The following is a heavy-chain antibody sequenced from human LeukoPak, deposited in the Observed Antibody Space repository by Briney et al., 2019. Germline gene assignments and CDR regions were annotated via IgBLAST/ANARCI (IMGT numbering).Heavy chain of an antibody. CDR1: GFIFSTYW. CDR2: IKEDGTET. D-gene: IGHD5-24*01. CDR3: AKEGRSLQTY. Sequence: GGSLRLSCAASGFIFSTYWMSWVRLAPGKGLEWVANIKEDGTETYYVDSVKGRFTISRDNAKNSLYLQMNSLRVEDTAVYYCAKEGRSLQTYWGQGTLVTVSS. J-gene: IGHJ4*02. V-gene: IGHV3-7*03.